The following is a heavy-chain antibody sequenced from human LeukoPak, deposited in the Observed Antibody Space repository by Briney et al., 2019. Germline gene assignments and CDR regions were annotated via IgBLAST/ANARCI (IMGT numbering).Heavy chain of an antibody. J-gene: IGHJ5*02. CDR3: ARGITIFGVVIKLGWFDP. Sequence: SETLSLTCTVSGGSISSGGYYWSWLRQHPGTGLEWIGYIYYSGSTYYNPSLKSRVTISVDTSKNQFSLKLSSVTAADTAVYYCARGITIFGVVIKLGWFDPWGQGTLVTVSS. D-gene: IGHD3-3*01. V-gene: IGHV4-31*03. CDR1: GGSISSGGYY. CDR2: IYYSGST.